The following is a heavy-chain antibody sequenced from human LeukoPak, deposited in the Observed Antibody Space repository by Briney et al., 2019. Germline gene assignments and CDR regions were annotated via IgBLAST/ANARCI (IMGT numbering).Heavy chain of an antibody. J-gene: IGHJ4*02. CDR1: GFTFSSYA. D-gene: IGHD5-12*01. Sequence: PGWSLRLSCASSGFTFSSYAMSWVRQPPGKGLEWVSAISGSGGSTYYADSVKGRFTISRDNSKNTLYLQMNSLRAEDTAVYYCAREFHSGLFDYWGQGTLVTVSS. V-gene: IGHV3-23*01. CDR3: AREFHSGLFDY. CDR2: ISGSGGST.